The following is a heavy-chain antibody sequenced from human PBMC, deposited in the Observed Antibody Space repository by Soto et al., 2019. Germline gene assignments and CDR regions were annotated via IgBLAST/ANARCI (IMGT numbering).Heavy chain of an antibody. Sequence: QVQLVQSGAEVKKPGSSVKVSCKASGGTFSSYTISWVRQAPGQGLEWMGRIIPILGIANYAQKFQGRVTITADKSTSTAYMELSSLRSEDTAVYYCARSGEYSVYDSEYYFDYWGQGTLVTVSS. J-gene: IGHJ4*02. D-gene: IGHD5-12*01. V-gene: IGHV1-69*02. CDR1: GGTFSSYT. CDR3: ARSGEYSVYDSEYYFDY. CDR2: IIPILGIA.